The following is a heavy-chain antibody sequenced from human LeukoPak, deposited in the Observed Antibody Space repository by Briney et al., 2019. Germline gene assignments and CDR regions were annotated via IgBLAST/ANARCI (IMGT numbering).Heavy chain of an antibody. CDR3: ARGGGYASPIGY. Sequence: SETLSLTCTVSGGSISNSYWSWIRQPPGKGLEWIGYIHYSGSTNYNPSLKSRVAISVDTSKNQFSLKLSSVTAADTAVYYCARGGGYASPIGYWGQGALVTVSS. J-gene: IGHJ4*02. CDR2: IHYSGST. V-gene: IGHV4-59*01. CDR1: GGSISNSY. D-gene: IGHD5-12*01.